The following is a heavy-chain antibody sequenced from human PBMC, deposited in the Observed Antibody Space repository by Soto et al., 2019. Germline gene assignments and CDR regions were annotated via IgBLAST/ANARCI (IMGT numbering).Heavy chain of an antibody. CDR3: AKDLAIEAAGPACDP. Sequence: QVQLVESGGGVVQPGRSLRLTCAASGFTFSSYGMHWVRQAPGKGLEWVAVISYDGSNKYYADSVKGRFTISRDNSKNTLYLQMNSLSAEDTAVYYCAKDLAIEAAGPACDPCGQGTLVTVSS. CDR2: ISYDGSNK. CDR1: GFTFSSYG. V-gene: IGHV3-30*18. D-gene: IGHD6-13*01. J-gene: IGHJ5*02.